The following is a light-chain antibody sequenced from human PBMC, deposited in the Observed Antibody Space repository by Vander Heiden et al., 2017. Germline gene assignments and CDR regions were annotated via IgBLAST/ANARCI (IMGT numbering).Light chain of an antibody. CDR2: YDN. CDR1: HIGSKS. V-gene: IGLV3-21*02. Sequence: SSVVTQPPSVSVAPGQTAMIACGGNHIGSKSVHWYQQKPGQAPVLVVYYDNDRPSGIPERFSGSKSGNTATLTITRVEAGDEADYYCQVWNSISDPVVFGGGTKVTVL. CDR3: QVWNSISDPVV. J-gene: IGLJ2*01.